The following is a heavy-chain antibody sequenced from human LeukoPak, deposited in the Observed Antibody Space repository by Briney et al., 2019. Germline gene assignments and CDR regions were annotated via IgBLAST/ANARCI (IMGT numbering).Heavy chain of an antibody. Sequence: ASVKVSCKASGYTFTSCYMHWVRQAPGQGLEWMGIINPSGGSTSYAQKFQGRVTMTRDTSTSTVYMELSSLRSEDTAVYYCARGPVGYCTNGVCYEIAYWGQGTLVTVSS. V-gene: IGHV1-46*01. CDR1: GYTFTSCY. CDR3: ARGPVGYCTNGVCYEIAY. CDR2: INPSGGST. D-gene: IGHD2-8*01. J-gene: IGHJ4*02.